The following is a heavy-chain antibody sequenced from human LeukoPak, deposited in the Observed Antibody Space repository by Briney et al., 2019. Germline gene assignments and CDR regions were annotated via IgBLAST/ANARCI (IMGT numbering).Heavy chain of an antibody. J-gene: IGHJ3*02. CDR1: GGSISSYY. V-gene: IGHV4-59*01. CDR3: ARVRDYDFWSGPDAFDI. CDR2: IYYSGST. Sequence: SETLSLTCTVSGGSISSYYWSWIRQPPGKGLEWIGYIYYSGSTNYNPSLKSRVTISVDTSKNQFSLKLSSVTAADTAVYYCARVRDYDFWSGPDAFDIWGQGTMVTVSS. D-gene: IGHD3-3*01.